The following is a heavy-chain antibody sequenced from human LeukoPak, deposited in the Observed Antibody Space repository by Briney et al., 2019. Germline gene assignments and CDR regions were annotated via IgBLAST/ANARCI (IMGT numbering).Heavy chain of an antibody. CDR1: GGSISSGGYY. D-gene: IGHD4-17*01. V-gene: IGHV4-31*03. J-gene: IGHJ5*02. Sequence: PSQTLSLTCTVSGGSISSGGYYWSWIRQHPGKGLEWIGYIYYSGSTYYNPSLKSRVTISVDTSKNQFSLKLSSVTAADTAVYYCALRLRGFNWFDPWGQGTLVTVSS. CDR2: IYYSGST. CDR3: ALRLRGFNWFDP.